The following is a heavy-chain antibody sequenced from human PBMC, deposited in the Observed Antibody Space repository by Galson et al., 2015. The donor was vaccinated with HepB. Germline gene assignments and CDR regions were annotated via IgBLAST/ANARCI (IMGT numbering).Heavy chain of an antibody. CDR2: IYWDDDK. CDR3: AHVLYYSESENNYNAYPFDV. J-gene: IGHJ3*01. CDR1: GFSLRSAAVG. D-gene: IGHD3-10*01. V-gene: IGHV2-5*02. Sequence: PALVKPTQTLTLTCTLSGFSLRSAAVGVGWIRQPPGKALEWLGVIYWDDDKRYSDSPSLKTRLTINKDTSGNQVVLMMTNVDTVDTSTYYGAHVLYYSESENNYNAYPFDVWRQATMTTVSS.